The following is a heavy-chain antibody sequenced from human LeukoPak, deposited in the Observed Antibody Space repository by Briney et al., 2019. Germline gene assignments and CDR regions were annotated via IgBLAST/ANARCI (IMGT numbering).Heavy chain of an antibody. CDR2: INHSGST. J-gene: IGHJ4*02. D-gene: IGHD1-26*01. CDR1: GFTFSSYW. V-gene: IGHV4-34*01. Sequence: GSLRLSCAASGFTFSSYWMSWVRQPPGKGLEWIGEINHSGSTNYNPSLKSRVTISVDTSKNQFSLKLSSVTAADTAVYYCAREPLVGATMRNYFDYWGQGTLVTVSS. CDR3: AREPLVGATMRNYFDY.